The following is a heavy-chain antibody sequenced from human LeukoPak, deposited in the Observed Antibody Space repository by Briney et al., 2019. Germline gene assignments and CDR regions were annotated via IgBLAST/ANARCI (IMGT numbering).Heavy chain of an antibody. J-gene: IGHJ3*02. CDR3: ARVSGITMIVVLQSDAFDI. CDR1: GYTFSNYD. V-gene: IGHV1-8*03. CDR2: MNPNSGNA. D-gene: IGHD3-22*01. Sequence: ASVKVSCKTSGYTFSNYDINWVRQAAGQGLEWMGWMNPNSGNAAYAQKFQGRVTITRNTSITTAYMELSSLTSEDTAVYYCARVSGITMIVVLQSDAFDIWGQGTLVTVSS.